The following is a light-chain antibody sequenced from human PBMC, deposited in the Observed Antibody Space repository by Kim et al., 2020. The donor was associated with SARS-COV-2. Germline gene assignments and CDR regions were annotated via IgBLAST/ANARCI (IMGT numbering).Light chain of an antibody. CDR2: VAS. CDR3: LQHDTYPHT. CDR1: QGIGNN. Sequence: DIQMTQSPSSLSASVGDRVTITCRASQGIGNNLDWCQHKPGKAPKRLIYVASSLQTGVPSRFRGSGSGTEFTLTISSLQTEDFATYYSLQHDTYPHTFGQGTKVDIK. V-gene: IGKV1-17*01. J-gene: IGKJ1*01.